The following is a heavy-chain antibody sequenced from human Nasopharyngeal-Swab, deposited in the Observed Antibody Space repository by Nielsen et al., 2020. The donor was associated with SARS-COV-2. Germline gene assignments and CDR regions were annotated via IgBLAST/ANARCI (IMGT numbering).Heavy chain of an antibody. D-gene: IGHD6-19*01. CDR1: GGSISSGGYS. J-gene: IGHJ3*02. CDR2: IYHSGST. CDR3: ARHLSPASGGNAFDI. Sequence: SETLSLTCAVSGGSISSGGYSWSWIRQPPGKGLEWIGYIYHSGSTYYNPSLKSRVTISVDTSKNQFSLKLSSVTAADTAVYYCARHLSPASGGNAFDIWGQGTMVTVSS. V-gene: IGHV4-30-2*03.